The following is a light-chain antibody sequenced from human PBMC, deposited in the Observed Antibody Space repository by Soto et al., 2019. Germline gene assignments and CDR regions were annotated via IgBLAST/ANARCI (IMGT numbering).Light chain of an antibody. CDR1: QAIRSTH. Sequence: ETVLTQSPGTLSLSPGERATLSCRASQAIRSTHLAWYQQKPGQAPRLLMYLSSTRAPGIPDRFSGSGSGTDFTLSISRLEPEDFAVYYCQQYDSSPYTFGQGTKFEIK. J-gene: IGKJ2*01. CDR3: QQYDSSPYT. V-gene: IGKV3-20*01. CDR2: LSS.